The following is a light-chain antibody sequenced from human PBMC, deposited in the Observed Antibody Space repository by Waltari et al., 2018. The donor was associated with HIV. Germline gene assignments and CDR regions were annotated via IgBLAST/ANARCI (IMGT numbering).Light chain of an antibody. V-gene: IGKV3-20*01. J-gene: IGKJ4*01. CDR2: GAS. Sequence: EIVLKQSPGTLSLSPGERATLSCRASQRVSSGYLAWYQQKPGQAPRLLIYGASSRASGVPDRFSGSGSGTDFSLTVSGLEPEDFAVYYCQQYASSPELTFGGGTKVEIK. CDR1: QRVSSGY. CDR3: QQYASSPELT.